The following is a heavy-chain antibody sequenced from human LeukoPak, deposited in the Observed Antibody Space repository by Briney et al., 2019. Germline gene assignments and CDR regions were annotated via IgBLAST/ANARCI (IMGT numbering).Heavy chain of an antibody. J-gene: IGHJ6*02. D-gene: IGHD5-12*01. CDR2: ISPYNGNT. CDR3: ARDNGGGYDWDYYYYGMDV. Sequence: GGLVKVSCKASGYTFVSYGISWVRQAPGQGPEWMGWISPYNGNTNYAQKFQGRVTMTTDTSTSTAYMELRSLRSDDTAVYYCARDNGGGYDWDYYYYGMDVWGQGTTVTVSS. CDR1: GYTFVSYG. V-gene: IGHV1-18*01.